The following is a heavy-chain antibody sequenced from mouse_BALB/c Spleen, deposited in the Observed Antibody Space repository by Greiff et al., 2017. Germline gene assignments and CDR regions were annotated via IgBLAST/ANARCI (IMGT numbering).Heavy chain of an antibody. D-gene: IGHD1-1*02. Sequence: DVQLQESGPDLVKPSQSLSLTCSVTGYSITSGYYWNWIRQFPGNKLEWMGYISYDGSNNYNPSLKNRISITRDTSKNQFFLKLNSVTTEDTATYYCARWGGLDYWGQGTTLTVSS. CDR1: GYSITSGYY. V-gene: IGHV3-6*02. CDR3: ARWGGLDY. CDR2: ISYDGSN. J-gene: IGHJ2*01.